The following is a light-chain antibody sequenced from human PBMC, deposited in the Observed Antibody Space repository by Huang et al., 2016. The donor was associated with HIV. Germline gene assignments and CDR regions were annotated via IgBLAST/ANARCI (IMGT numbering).Light chain of an antibody. CDR3: QERASWPPFT. CDR1: QSVGSY. V-gene: IGKV3-11*01. J-gene: IGKJ3*01. Sequence: EVVLTQSPATLSLSPGERATLSCRASQSVGSYLAWYQQKPGQAPRLLILDASNRATGIPVRFSGSGSGTDFNLTISSLEPEDLAVYYCQERASWPPFTFGPGTKVDIK. CDR2: DAS.